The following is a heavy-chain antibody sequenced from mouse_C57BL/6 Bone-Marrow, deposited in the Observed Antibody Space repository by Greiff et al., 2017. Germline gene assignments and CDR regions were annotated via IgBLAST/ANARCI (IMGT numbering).Heavy chain of an antibody. V-gene: IGHV14-4*01. CDR1: GFNIKDDY. CDR3: TGSQAWFAY. Sequence: VQLPQSGAELVRPGASVKLSCPASGFNIKDDYMHWVKQRPEQGLEWIGWIDPENGDTEYASKFQGTATITADTSSNTAYLQLSSLTSEDTAVYYCTGSQAWFAYWGQGTLVTVSA. CDR2: IDPENGDT. J-gene: IGHJ3*01. D-gene: IGHD1-1*01.